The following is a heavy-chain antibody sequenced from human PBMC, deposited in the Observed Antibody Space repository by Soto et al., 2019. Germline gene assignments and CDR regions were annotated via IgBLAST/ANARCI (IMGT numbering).Heavy chain of an antibody. CDR1: GFTFEAHA. CDR3: ARTTFPPSHSSGWYPDS. J-gene: IGHJ4*02. Sequence: DVQLLEFGGGRVQPGGSLRLSCAASGFTFEAHAMTWVRQAQGKGLEWVSSISANGAYTFYADSVKGRFTVSRVNYNTLYLQMDSLRVEDTATYYCARTTFPPSHSSGWYPDSWGQGTLVTVSS. CDR2: ISANGAYT. V-gene: IGHV3-23*01. D-gene: IGHD6-19*01.